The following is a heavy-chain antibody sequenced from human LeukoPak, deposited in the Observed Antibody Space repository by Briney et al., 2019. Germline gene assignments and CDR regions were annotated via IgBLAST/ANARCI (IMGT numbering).Heavy chain of an antibody. V-gene: IGHV3-23*01. Sequence: TGGSLRLSCAASGFTFSSYAMSWVRQAPGKGLEWVSAISGSGGSTYYADSVKGRFTISRDNSKNTLYLQMNSLRAEDTAVYYCAKLTTVTTEPFDYWGQGTLVTVSS. CDR3: AKLTTVTTEPFDY. J-gene: IGHJ4*02. D-gene: IGHD4-11*01. CDR1: GFTFSSYA. CDR2: ISGSGGST.